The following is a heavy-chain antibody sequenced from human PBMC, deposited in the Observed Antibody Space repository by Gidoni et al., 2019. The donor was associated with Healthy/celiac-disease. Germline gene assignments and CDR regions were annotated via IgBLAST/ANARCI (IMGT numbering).Heavy chain of an antibody. Sequence: QVQLVESGGGVVQPGRSLRLSCAASGFTFSSYAMHWVLQAPGKGLEWVAVISYDGSNKYYADSVKGRFTISRDNSKNTLYLQMNSLRAEDTAVYYCARDRIYYGSGSEGYYFDYWGQGTLVTVSS. CDR3: ARDRIYYGSGSEGYYFDY. D-gene: IGHD3-10*01. V-gene: IGHV3-30-3*01. CDR2: ISYDGSNK. CDR1: GFTFSSYA. J-gene: IGHJ4*02.